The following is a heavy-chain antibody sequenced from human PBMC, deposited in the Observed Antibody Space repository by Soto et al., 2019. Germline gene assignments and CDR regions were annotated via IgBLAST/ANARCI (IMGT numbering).Heavy chain of an antibody. V-gene: IGHV1-8*01. CDR1: GYTFTSYD. Sequence: QVQLVQSGAEVKKPGASVKVSCKASGYTFTSYDINWVRQATGQGLEWMGWMNPNSGNTGYAQKFQGRVTMTRNTSISTAYMELSSLRSEDTAVYYCARGRALEYCSSTSCTYYYYYGMDVWGQGTTFTVSS. J-gene: IGHJ6*02. D-gene: IGHD2-2*01. CDR3: ARGRALEYCSSTSCTYYYYYGMDV. CDR2: MNPNSGNT.